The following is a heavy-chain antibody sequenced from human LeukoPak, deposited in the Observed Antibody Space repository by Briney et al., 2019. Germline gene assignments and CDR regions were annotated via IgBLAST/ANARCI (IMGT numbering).Heavy chain of an antibody. D-gene: IGHD3-10*01. J-gene: IGHJ4*02. CDR1: GGSISSYY. V-gene: IGHV4-59*01. CDR3: ARDLHSGTFDY. CDR2: IYYSGST. Sequence: SETLSLTCTVSGGSISSYYWSWIRQPPGKGLEWIGYIYYSGSTNYNPSPKSRVTISVDTSKNQFSLKLSSVTAADTAVYYCARDLHSGTFDYWGQGTLVTVSS.